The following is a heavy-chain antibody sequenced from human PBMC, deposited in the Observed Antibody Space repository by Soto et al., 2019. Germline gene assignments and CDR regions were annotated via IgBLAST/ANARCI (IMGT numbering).Heavy chain of an antibody. J-gene: IGHJ6*02. D-gene: IGHD3-10*01. V-gene: IGHV3-21*01. Sequence: PGGSLRLSCISSGFTFRTYTMNWVRQAPGKGLEWVSGIRGFSPYTFYAESVKGRLTISRDNAKSSLDLQMDSLRAEDTAVYYCARDRGYDAHDYYYNAMDVWGQGTTVTVSS. CDR2: IRGFSPYT. CDR3: ARDRGYDAHDYYYNAMDV. CDR1: GFTFRTYT.